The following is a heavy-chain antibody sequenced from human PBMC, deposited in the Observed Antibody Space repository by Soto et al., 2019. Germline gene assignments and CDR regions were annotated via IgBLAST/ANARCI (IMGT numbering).Heavy chain of an antibody. CDR1: GYTFTSYG. J-gene: IGHJ4*02. V-gene: IGHV1-18*01. CDR2: ISAYNGNT. CDR3: ARVVDCSGGSCYSEDFDY. Sequence: QVQLVQSGAEVKKPGASVKVSCKASGYTFTSYGISWVRQAPGQGLEWMGWISAYNGNTNYAQKLQGRVTMTTDTSTRTAYMELRSLRSDDTAVYYCARVVDCSGGSCYSEDFDYWGQGTLVTVSS. D-gene: IGHD2-15*01.